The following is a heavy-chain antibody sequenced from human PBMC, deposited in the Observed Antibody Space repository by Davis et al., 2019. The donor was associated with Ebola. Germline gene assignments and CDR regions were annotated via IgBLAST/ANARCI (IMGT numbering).Heavy chain of an antibody. CDR2: INPAGGST. D-gene: IGHD5-18*01. CDR3: AAHRYTYGPEVSDF. J-gene: IGHJ4*02. CDR1: GYIFTSYY. V-gene: IGHV1-46*01. Sequence: ASVKVSCKASGYIFTSYYIHWVRQAPGQGLEWMGVINPAGGSTNYAQNFQGRVTMARDMSTSTVYMELSSLRPEDTAVYYCAAHRYTYGPEVSDFWGQGTLVTVSS.